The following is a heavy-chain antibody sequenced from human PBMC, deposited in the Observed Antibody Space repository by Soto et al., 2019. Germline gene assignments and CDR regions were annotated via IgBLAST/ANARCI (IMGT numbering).Heavy chain of an antibody. J-gene: IGHJ4*02. D-gene: IGHD1-7*01. CDR3: ARDMTRTVVPYFDF. CDR2: IIPISGAA. V-gene: IGHV1-69*06. Sequence: SVKVSCKASGGTFSNYVVNWARQAPGQGLEWMGRIIPISGAANYAQKFQGRVTITADKSTSTSYMELSSLRSEDTAVYYCARDMTRTVVPYFDFWGQGTLVTVSS. CDR1: GGTFSNYV.